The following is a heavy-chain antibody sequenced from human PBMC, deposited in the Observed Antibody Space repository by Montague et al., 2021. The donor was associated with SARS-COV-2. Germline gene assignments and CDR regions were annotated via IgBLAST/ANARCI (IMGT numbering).Heavy chain of an antibody. V-gene: IGHV4-31*03. D-gene: IGHD3-22*01. CDR1: GGSISSGGYY. Sequence: TLSLTCTVSGGSISSGGYYWSWIRQHPGKGLEWIGYIYYSGSTYYNPSLKRRVTISVGTSKNQFSLKMSSVTAADTAVYYCARSPEPMIILIITSLNWYFDLWGRGTLVTVSS. J-gene: IGHJ2*01. CDR3: ARSPEPMIILIITSLNWYFDL. CDR2: IYYSGST.